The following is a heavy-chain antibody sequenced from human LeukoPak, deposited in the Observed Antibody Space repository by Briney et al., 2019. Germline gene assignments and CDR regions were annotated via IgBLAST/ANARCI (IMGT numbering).Heavy chain of an antibody. CDR3: ATAHYVWGSYRYFDY. J-gene: IGHJ4*02. D-gene: IGHD3-16*02. CDR1: GYTLTELS. Sequence: ASVKVSCEVSGYTLTELSMHWVRQAPGKGLEWMGGFDPEDGETIYVQKFQGRVTMTEDTSTDTAYMELSSLRSEDTAVYYCATAHYVWGSYRYFDYWGQGTLVTVSS. V-gene: IGHV1-24*01. CDR2: FDPEDGET.